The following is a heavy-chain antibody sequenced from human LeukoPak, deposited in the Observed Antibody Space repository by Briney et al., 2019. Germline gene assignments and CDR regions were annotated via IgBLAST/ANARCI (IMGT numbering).Heavy chain of an antibody. D-gene: IGHD3-16*01. CDR2: IYYSGST. V-gene: IGHV4-39*01. CDR1: GGSISSSSYY. Sequence: KPSETLSLTCTVSGGSISSSSYYWGWIRQPPRKGLEWIGSIYYSGSTYYNPSLKSRVTISVDTSKNQFSLKLSSVTAADTAVYYCARPDVYYYGMDVWGQGTTVTVSS. J-gene: IGHJ6*02. CDR3: ARPDVYYYGMDV.